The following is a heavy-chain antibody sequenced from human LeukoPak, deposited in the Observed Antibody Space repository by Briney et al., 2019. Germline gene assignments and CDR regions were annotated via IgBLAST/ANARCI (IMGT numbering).Heavy chain of an antibody. Sequence: SRVTISVDTSKNQFSLKLSSVTAADTAVYHCARGGLRYFDWLSTYYFDYWGQGTLVTVSS. J-gene: IGHJ4*02. CDR3: ARGGLRYFDWLSTYYFDY. D-gene: IGHD3-9*01. V-gene: IGHV4-34*01.